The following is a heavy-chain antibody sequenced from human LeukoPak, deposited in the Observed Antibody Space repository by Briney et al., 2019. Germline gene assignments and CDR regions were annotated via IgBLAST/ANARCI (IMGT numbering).Heavy chain of an antibody. V-gene: IGHV4-31*03. D-gene: IGHD3-10*01. CDR1: GGSISSGGYY. CDR3: ARDVGRITMVWGAKRIDALDI. Sequence: SETLSLTCTVSGGSISSGGYYWSWIRQHPGKGLEWIGYIYYSGSTYYNPSLKSRVTISVDTSKNQFSLKLSSVTAADTAVYYCARDVGRITMVWGAKRIDALDIWGQGTMVTVSS. CDR2: IYYSGST. J-gene: IGHJ3*02.